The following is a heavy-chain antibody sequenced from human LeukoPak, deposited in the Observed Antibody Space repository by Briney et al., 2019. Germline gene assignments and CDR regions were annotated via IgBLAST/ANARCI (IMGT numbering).Heavy chain of an antibody. V-gene: IGHV3-23*01. CDR2: ISGSGGST. D-gene: IGHD3-22*01. CDR3: AKHDSSGYYYYYYHGMDV. J-gene: IGHJ6*02. CDR1: GFTFSSYA. Sequence: GGSLRLSCAASGFTFSSYAMSWVRQAPGKGLEWVSAISGSGGSTYYADSVKGRFTISRDNSKNTLYLQMNSLRAEDTAVYYCAKHDSSGYYYYYYHGMDVWGQGTTVTVSS.